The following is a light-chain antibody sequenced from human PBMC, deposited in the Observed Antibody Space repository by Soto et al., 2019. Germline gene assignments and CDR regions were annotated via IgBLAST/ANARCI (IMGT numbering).Light chain of an antibody. Sequence: QSVLTQPPSASGTPGQRVTISCSGSSSNIESNTVNWYQQPPGTAPKLLIYSNNQRPSGVPDRFSGSKSGTSGSLAIIGLQSEDEADYYCAAWDDSLNGLLFGGGTKLTVL. CDR1: SSNIESNT. V-gene: IGLV1-44*01. CDR2: SNN. CDR3: AAWDDSLNGLL. J-gene: IGLJ2*01.